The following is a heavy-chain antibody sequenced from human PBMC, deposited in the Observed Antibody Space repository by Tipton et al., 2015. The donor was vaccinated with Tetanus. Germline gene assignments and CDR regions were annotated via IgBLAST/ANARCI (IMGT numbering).Heavy chain of an antibody. CDR2: ISSSSSYI. CDR3: ATEYSSSSGYYYYGMDV. CDR1: GFTFSSYS. Sequence: SLRLSCAASGFTFSSYSMNWVRQAPGKGLEWVSSISSSSSYIYYADSEKGRFTISRDNAKNSLYLQMNSLRAEDTAVYYCATEYSSSSGYYYYGMDVWGQGTTVTVSS. V-gene: IGHV3-21*01. D-gene: IGHD6-6*01. J-gene: IGHJ6*02.